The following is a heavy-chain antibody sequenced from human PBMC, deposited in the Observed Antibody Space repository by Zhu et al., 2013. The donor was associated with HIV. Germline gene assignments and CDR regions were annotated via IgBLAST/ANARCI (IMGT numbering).Heavy chain of an antibody. J-gene: IGHJ3*02. Sequence: QVQLQESGPGLVKPSETLSLTCTVSGGSVSSGSYYWSWIRQPPGKGLEWIGYIYYSGSTNYNPSLKSRVTISVDTSKNQFSLKLSSVTAADTAVYYCARDRGGYCSSTSCYLGDRAFDIWGQGTMVTVSS. V-gene: IGHV4-61*01. CDR1: GGSVSSGSYY. CDR3: ARDRGGYCSSTSCYLGDRAFDI. CDR2: IYYSGST. D-gene: IGHD2-2*01.